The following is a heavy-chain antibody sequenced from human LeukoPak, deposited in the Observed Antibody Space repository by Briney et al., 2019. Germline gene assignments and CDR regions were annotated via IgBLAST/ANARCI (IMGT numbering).Heavy chain of an antibody. CDR2: IYSGGST. CDR3: ATGRYFDWPEVFKY. CDR1: GFTVSSNY. V-gene: IGHV3-53*05. J-gene: IGHJ4*02. Sequence: GGSLRLSCAASGFTVSSNYMSWVRQAPGKGLEWVSVIYSGGSTYYADSVKGRFTISRDNSKNTLYLQMNSLRTEDTALYYCATGRYFDWPEVFKYWGQGTLVIVSS. D-gene: IGHD3-9*01.